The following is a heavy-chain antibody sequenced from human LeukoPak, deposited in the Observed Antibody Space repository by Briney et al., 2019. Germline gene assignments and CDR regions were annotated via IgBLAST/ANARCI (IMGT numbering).Heavy chain of an antibody. V-gene: IGHV1-69*13. J-gene: IGHJ4*02. CDR2: IIPIFGTA. CDR1: GGTFSSYA. CDR3: ARAIPSGSYFGPVGY. D-gene: IGHD1-26*01. Sequence: SVKVSCKASGGTFSSYAISWVRQAPGQGLEWMGGIIPIFGTANYAQKFQGRVTITADESTSTAYMELSSLRSEDTAVYYCARAIPSGSYFGPVGYWGQGTLATVSS.